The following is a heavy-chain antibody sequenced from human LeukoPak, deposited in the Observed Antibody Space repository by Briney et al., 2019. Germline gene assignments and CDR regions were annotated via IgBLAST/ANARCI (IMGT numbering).Heavy chain of an antibody. D-gene: IGHD4-17*01. J-gene: IGHJ5*02. CDR2: INHSGST. CDR1: GGSFSDYY. CDR3: ARFGRKMTAVKRGPNWFYP. V-gene: IGHV4-34*01. Sequence: SETLSLTCAVYGGSFSDYYWSWIRQPPGKGLEWIGEINHSGSTNYNSSLKRRVTISVEKSKKQFSLKLSSVTAADTSVYYCARFGRKMTAVKRGPNWFYPWGQGTLVTVSS.